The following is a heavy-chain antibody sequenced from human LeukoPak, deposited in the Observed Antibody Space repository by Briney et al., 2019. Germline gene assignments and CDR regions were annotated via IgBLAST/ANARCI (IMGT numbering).Heavy chain of an antibody. CDR3: AKDPNSSGWTRGDAFDI. Sequence: QTGGSLRLSCAASGFSFSSYAMSWVRQAPGKGLEWVSAISGSGGSTYYADSVKGRFTISRDNSKDTLYLQMNSLRAEETAVYYCAKDPNSSGWTRGDAFDIWGQGTMVTVSS. D-gene: IGHD6-19*01. CDR2: ISGSGGST. CDR1: GFSFSSYA. V-gene: IGHV3-23*01. J-gene: IGHJ3*02.